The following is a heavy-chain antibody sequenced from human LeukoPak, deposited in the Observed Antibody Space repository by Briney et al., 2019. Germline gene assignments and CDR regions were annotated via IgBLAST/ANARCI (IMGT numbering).Heavy chain of an antibody. CDR1: GYSFTNYG. CDR2: ISGYNANA. Sequence: ASVKVSCKASGYSFTNYGITWIREAPGQGPEWLGWISGYNANAHYAQNVQGGVTLTTDTSTNTAYMELRGLTSDDTAMYYCARVGRGCSSIRCYWEDWFDPWGQGTLVIVSS. V-gene: IGHV1-18*01. D-gene: IGHD2-2*01. CDR3: ARVGRGCSSIRCYWEDWFDP. J-gene: IGHJ5*02.